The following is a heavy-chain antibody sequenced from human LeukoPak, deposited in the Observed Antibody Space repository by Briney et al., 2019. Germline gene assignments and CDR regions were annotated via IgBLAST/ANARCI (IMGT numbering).Heavy chain of an antibody. J-gene: IGHJ4*02. CDR2: IWNDGSNK. CDR3: ARASRPFDY. CDR1: GFTFSIYG. D-gene: IGHD6-6*01. Sequence: GGSLRLSCAASGFTFSIYGMHWVRQAPGKGVEWVAVIWNDGSNKYYADSVKGRFTTSRDNAKNTLYLQMNSLRAEDTAVYSCARASRPFDYWGQGTLVTVST. V-gene: IGHV3-33*01.